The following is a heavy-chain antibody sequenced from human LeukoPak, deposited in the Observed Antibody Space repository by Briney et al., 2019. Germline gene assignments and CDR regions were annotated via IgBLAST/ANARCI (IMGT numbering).Heavy chain of an antibody. V-gene: IGHV3-48*03. D-gene: IGHD5-12*01. J-gene: IGHJ6*02. CDR1: GFTFSSYE. CDR3: ARETNGGYVFDGLDV. CDR2: TTSSGSTK. Sequence: GGSLRLSCAASGFTFSSYEMNWVRQAPGKGLEGVSYTTSSGSTKYYADSVRGRFTISRDKAKNSLYLQMNSLRAEDTALYYCARETNGGYVFDGLDVWGQGTTVIVSS.